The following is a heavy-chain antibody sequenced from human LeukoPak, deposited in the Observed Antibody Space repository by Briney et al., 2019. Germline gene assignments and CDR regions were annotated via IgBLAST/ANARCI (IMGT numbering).Heavy chain of an antibody. D-gene: IGHD6-6*01. V-gene: IGHV3-9*03. CDR3: AKDIGYSSSSGFAY. CDR1: GFTFDDYA. Sequence: PGRSLRLSCAASGFTFDDYAMHWVRQAPGKGLEGVSGISWNSGSIGYADSVKGRFTISRDNAKNSLYLQMNSLRAEDLAVYYCAKDIGYSSSSGFAYWGQGTLVTVSS. J-gene: IGHJ4*02. CDR2: ISWNSGSI.